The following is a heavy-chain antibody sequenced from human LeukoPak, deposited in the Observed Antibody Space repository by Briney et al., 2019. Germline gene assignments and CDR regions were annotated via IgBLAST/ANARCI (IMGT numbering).Heavy chain of an antibody. J-gene: IGHJ3*02. CDR3: ARALKYYDILTGYYLWDDAFDI. CDR2: TYYRSKWYN. Sequence: SQTLSLTCAISGDSVSSNSAAWNWIRQSPSRGLEWRGSTYYRSKWYNDYAVCVKSRITINPDTSKNQFSLQLNSVTPEDTAVYYCARALKYYDILTGYYLWDDAFDIWGQGTMVTVSS. CDR1: GDSVSSNSAA. V-gene: IGHV6-1*01. D-gene: IGHD3-9*01.